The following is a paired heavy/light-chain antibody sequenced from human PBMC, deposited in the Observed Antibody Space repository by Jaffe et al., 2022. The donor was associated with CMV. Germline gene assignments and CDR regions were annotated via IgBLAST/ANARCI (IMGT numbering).Light chain of an antibody. CDR3: QSADSSGTSLV. V-gene: IGLV3-25*03. CDR1: ALPKQY. J-gene: IGLJ2*01. CDR2: KDS. Sequence: SYELTQPPSVSVSPGQTARITCSGDALPKQYAYWYQQKPGQAPVLVIYKDSERPSGIPERFSGSSSGTTVTLTISGVQAEDEADYYCQSADSSGTSLVFGGGTKLTVL.
Heavy chain of an antibody. CDR3: ARAFTRTPRTYGMDV. Sequence: QVQLVESGGGLVKPGGSLRLSCAASGFTFSDYYMSWIRQAPGKGLEWVSYISSSGSTIYYADSVKGRFTISRDNAKNSLYLQMNSLRAEDTAVYYCARAFTRTPRTYGMDVWGQGTTVTVSS. CDR1: GFTFSDYY. V-gene: IGHV3-11*01. CDR2: ISSSGSTI. J-gene: IGHJ6*02.